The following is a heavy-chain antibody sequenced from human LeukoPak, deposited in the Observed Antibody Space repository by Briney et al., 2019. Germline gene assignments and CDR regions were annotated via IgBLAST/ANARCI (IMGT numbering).Heavy chain of an antibody. CDR1: GYTFTSHY. J-gene: IGHJ1*01. CDR3: ARDYSYGYHFQH. CDR2: INPSGGST. Sequence: ASVKVSCRASGYTFTSHYMHWVRQAPGQGLEWMGTINPSGGSTSYAQKLQGRVTMTRDTSTSTVYMELSSLRSEDTAVYYCARDYSYGYHFQHWGQGTLVTVSS. D-gene: IGHD5-18*01. V-gene: IGHV1-46*01.